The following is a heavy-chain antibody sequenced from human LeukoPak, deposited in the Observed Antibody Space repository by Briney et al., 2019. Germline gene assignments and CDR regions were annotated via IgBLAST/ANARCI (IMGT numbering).Heavy chain of an antibody. V-gene: IGHV3-7*01. CDR2: VKQDGSER. CDR1: GFTLSNYW. CDR3: ARVPVDSNMVSHIDY. Sequence: GGSLRLSCAASGFTLSNYWSAWVRQAPGKGLEWVANVKQDGSERYYVASVKGRLTIYRDNAKNSLYLQMNSLRAEDTAVYYCARVPVDSNMVSHIDYWGQGTLVTVSS. D-gene: IGHD5-18*01. J-gene: IGHJ4*02.